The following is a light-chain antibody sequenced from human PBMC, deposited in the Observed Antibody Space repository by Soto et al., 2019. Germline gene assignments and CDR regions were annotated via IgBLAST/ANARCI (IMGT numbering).Light chain of an antibody. CDR3: QNFRSFPIN. CDR1: QDISSL. J-gene: IGKJ5*01. Sequence: IHSTESPSSLSASLGDGASITCRASQDISSLLAWYQQKPGKAPKLLIYAASTLQNGVPSRFSGSGSGTDFTLTISSLQPEDFVTYYCQNFRSFPINCGKGTRLEIK. CDR2: AAS. V-gene: IGKV1-9*01.